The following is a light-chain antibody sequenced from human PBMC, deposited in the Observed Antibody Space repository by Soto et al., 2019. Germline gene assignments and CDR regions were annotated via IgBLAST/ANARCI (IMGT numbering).Light chain of an antibody. CDR2: DVS. V-gene: IGLV2-14*01. CDR1: SSDVGGYNY. J-gene: IGLJ2*01. CDR3: SSYTSSSTLVV. Sequence: QSALTQPASVSGSPGQSITISCTGTSSDVGGYNYVSWYQQHPGNAPKLMIYDVSKRPSGVPDRFSGSKSGNTASLTICGLQSEDEADYYCSSYTSSSTLVVFGGGTQLTVL.